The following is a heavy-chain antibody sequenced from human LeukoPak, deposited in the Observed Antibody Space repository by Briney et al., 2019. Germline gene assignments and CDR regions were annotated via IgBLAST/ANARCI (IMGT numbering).Heavy chain of an antibody. Sequence: KTSESLSLTCTVSGGSISSGGYYWSWIRQHPGKGLERIGYIYYSGSTSYNPSLKSRVTISVDTSKNQFSLKLSSVTAADTAVYYCAVVHNWNYEVGYWGQGTLVTVSS. V-gene: IGHV4-31*03. CDR1: GGSISSGGYY. J-gene: IGHJ4*02. D-gene: IGHD1-7*01. CDR2: IYYSGST. CDR3: AVVHNWNYEVGY.